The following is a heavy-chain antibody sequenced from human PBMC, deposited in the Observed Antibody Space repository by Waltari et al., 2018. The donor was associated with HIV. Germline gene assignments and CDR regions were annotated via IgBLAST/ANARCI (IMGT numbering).Heavy chain of an antibody. CDR1: GFRFGDYY. CDR2: ISGRGTTI. J-gene: IGHJ4*01. Sequence: QVRLEESGGGLVRPGGSLKLSCAASGFRFGDYYMTWVRQAPGRGPEWISSISGRGTTISYADSVKDRFSISRDNAKNSLFLQMNRMRVDDTALYYCTRDYFHFDSSGSLDWGRGIQVIVSS. V-gene: IGHV3-11*01. CDR3: TRDYFHFDSSGSLD. D-gene: IGHD3-22*01.